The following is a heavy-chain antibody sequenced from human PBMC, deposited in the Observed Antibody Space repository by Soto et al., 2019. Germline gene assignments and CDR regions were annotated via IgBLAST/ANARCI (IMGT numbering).Heavy chain of an antibody. CDR1: GYTFTRYG. Sequence: ASVKVSCKASGYTFTRYGISCVRQAPGQGLEWMGWMSADNGNTYYAQKFQGRVTMTTDTSTSTAYMELRSLRSDDTAVYYCARDERVEGRLEYWGQGTLVTVSS. CDR2: MSADNGNT. D-gene: IGHD3-3*01. J-gene: IGHJ4*02. V-gene: IGHV1-18*01. CDR3: ARDERVEGRLEY.